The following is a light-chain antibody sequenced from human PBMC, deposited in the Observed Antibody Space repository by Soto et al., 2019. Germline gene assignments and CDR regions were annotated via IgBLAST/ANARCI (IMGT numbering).Light chain of an antibody. CDR3: QAYDYSLTAFV. CDR1: SSDVGRYNY. V-gene: IGLV2-14*03. CDR2: GNR. Sequence: QSALTQPASVSGSPGQSITISCTGTSSDVGRYNYVSWYQHHPGKAPKLVVFGNRNRPSGVPERFSGSKSGTSASLAITGLQAEDEADYYCQAYDYSLTAFVFGGGTKLTVL. J-gene: IGLJ3*02.